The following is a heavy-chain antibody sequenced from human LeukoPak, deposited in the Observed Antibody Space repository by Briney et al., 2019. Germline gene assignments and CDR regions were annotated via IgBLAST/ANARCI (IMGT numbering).Heavy chain of an antibody. D-gene: IGHD6-19*01. CDR3: ARMTVSGRDNWFDP. CDR2: INSDGINT. CDR1: GFSFSSYE. Sequence: PGGSLRLSCSASGFSFSSYEMNWVRQAPGKGLVWVSRINSDGINTSYADSVKGRFTISRDNAKNTLNLQMNSLRAEDTAVYYCARMTVSGRDNWFDPWGQGTLVTVSS. J-gene: IGHJ5*02. V-gene: IGHV3-74*01.